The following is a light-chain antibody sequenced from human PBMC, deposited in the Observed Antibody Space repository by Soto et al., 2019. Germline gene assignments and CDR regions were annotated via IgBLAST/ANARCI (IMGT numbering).Light chain of an antibody. CDR1: QSVSSK. Sequence: EIVMTQSPATLSVSPGERATLSCRASQSVSSKLAWYQQKPGQAPRLLIYDASTRATGIPARFSGSGSGTDFTLTISRLEPEDFAVYYCQQYGSSPQTFGQGTKVDIK. J-gene: IGKJ1*01. V-gene: IGKV3-15*01. CDR2: DAS. CDR3: QQYGSSPQT.